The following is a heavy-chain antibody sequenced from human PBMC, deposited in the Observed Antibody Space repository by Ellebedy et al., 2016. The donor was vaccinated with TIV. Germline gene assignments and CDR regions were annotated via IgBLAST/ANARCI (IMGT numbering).Heavy chain of an antibody. CDR3: ARGVGAMVYYYYYMDV. V-gene: IGHV4-34*01. CDR2: INHSGST. Sequence: SETLSLXXAVYGGSFSGYYWSWIRQPPGKGLEWIGEINHSGSTNYNPSLKSRVTISVDTSKNQFSLKLSSVTAADTAVYYCARGVGAMVYYYYYMDVWGKGTTVTVSS. D-gene: IGHD5-18*01. J-gene: IGHJ6*03. CDR1: GGSFSGYY.